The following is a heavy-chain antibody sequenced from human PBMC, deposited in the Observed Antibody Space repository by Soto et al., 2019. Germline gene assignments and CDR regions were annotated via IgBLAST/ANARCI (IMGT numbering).Heavy chain of an antibody. Sequence: SVKVSCKASGCTFSSYAISWVRQAPGQGLEWMGGIIPIFGTANYAQKFQGRVTITADESTSTAYMELSSLRSEDTAVYYSARAGVRDKSSSWDYYGLDVWGQGTTVTVSS. CDR1: GCTFSSYA. V-gene: IGHV1-69*13. CDR2: IIPIFGTA. CDR3: ARAGVRDKSSSWDYYGLDV. J-gene: IGHJ6*02. D-gene: IGHD1-26*01.